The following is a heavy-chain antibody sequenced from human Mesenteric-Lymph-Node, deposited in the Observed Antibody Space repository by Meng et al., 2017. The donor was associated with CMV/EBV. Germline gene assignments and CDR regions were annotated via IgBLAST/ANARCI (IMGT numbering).Heavy chain of an antibody. CDR3: TNGSRYDILTGYFDF. Sequence: QGGARLLKATGTQSGMVAIEGGWIRGYYRRWLRQSPVTRLESIEQIKHRGSTTYYPSFTSLNNISDDTTTNQVSLNMSSVTAADTSVYYCTNGSRYDILTGYFDFWGQGALVTVSS. V-gene: IGHV4-34*02. CDR2: IKHRGST. CDR1: GGWIRGYY. J-gene: IGHJ4*02. D-gene: IGHD3-9*01.